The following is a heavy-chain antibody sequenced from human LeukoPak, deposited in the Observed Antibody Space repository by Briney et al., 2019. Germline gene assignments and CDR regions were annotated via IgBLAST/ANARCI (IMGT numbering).Heavy chain of an antibody. D-gene: IGHD6-19*01. V-gene: IGHV3-23*01. CDR2: ISGSGGST. CDR1: GFTFSSYG. J-gene: IGHJ4*02. Sequence: GGTLRPSCAASGFTFSSYGMSWVRQAPGKGLEWVSAISGSGGSTYYADSVKGRFTISRDNSKNTLYLQMNSLRAEDTAVYYCAKVFIAVAGTSDYWGQGTLVTVSS. CDR3: AKVFIAVAGTSDY.